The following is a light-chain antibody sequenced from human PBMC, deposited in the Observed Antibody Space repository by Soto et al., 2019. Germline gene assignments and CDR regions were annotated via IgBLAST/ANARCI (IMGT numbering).Light chain of an antibody. J-gene: IGLJ1*01. V-gene: IGLV2-14*01. CDR2: EVS. Sequence: QSVLTQPASVSGSRGQSITISCTGTSSDVGGYNYVSWYQQHPGKAPKLLIYEVSSRPSGASDRFSGSKSGNTASLTISWLQAEDEAHYYCSSYTKSTIYVFGNGTKVTV. CDR1: SSDVGGYNY. CDR3: SSYTKSTIYV.